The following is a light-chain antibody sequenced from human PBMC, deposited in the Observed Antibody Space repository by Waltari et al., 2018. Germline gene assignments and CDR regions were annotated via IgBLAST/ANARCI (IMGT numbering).Light chain of an antibody. CDR3: QRRGHWPPGAT. CDR2: DAP. V-gene: IGKV3-11*01. Sequence: EIVLTQSPATLSLSPGERATLSCRASQSVSRYLAWYQQKPGQAPRLLIYDAPNRATGIPARFSGGGSGTDFTLTISSLEPEDFAVYYCQRRGHWPPGATFGPGTRVDIK. J-gene: IGKJ3*01. CDR1: QSVSRY.